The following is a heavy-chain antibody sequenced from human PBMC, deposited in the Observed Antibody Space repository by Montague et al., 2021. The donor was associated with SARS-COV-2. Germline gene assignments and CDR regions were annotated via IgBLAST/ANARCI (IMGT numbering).Heavy chain of an antibody. V-gene: IGHV3-23*01. CDR1: GFTSGFIFRKVA. CDR3: AKEMGHGRPFDY. D-gene: IGHD2-15*01. J-gene: IGHJ4*02. CDR2: IGGSGDT. Sequence: SLRLSCAASGFTSGFIFRKVAMSWVRQAPGKGLEWVSAIGGSGDTYYADPVKGRFAISRDNSKNTLYLQMNSLRADDTAVYYCAKEMGHGRPFDYWGQGALVTVSS.